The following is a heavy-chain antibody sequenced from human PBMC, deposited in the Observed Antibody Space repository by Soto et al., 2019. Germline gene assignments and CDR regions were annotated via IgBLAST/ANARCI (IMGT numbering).Heavy chain of an antibody. D-gene: IGHD5-12*01. Sequence: EVQLVESGGGLVQPGGSLRLSCAASGFTVSSNYMSWVRQAPGKGLEWVSVIYSGGSTYYADSVKGRFTISRDNSKNTLYLQMNGLRAEDTAVYYCAAVGDGYNYAFDIWGQGTMVTVSS. J-gene: IGHJ3*02. CDR3: AAVGDGYNYAFDI. CDR2: IYSGGST. V-gene: IGHV3-66*01. CDR1: GFTVSSNY.